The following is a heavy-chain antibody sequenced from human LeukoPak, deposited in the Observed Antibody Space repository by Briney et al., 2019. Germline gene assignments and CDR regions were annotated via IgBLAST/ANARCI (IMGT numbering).Heavy chain of an antibody. V-gene: IGHV1-2*02. CDR2: INPNSGGT. CDR1: GYTFTGYY. Sequence: ASVKVSCKASGYTFTGYYMHWVRQAPGQGLEWMGWINPNSGGTNYAQKFQGRVTMTTDTSISTAYMELSRLRSDDTAVYYCARDEFQQLASREVYWGQGTLVTVSS. D-gene: IGHD6-13*01. J-gene: IGHJ4*02. CDR3: ARDEFQQLASREVY.